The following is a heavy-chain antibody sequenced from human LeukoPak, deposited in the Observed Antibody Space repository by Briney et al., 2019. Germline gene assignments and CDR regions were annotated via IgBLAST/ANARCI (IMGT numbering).Heavy chain of an antibody. Sequence: VESPKISCKGSGXLFTRYWISWVRQMPGKGLEWKGAIDPADSYATYSPSFQGHVLISADKSINTAYIHWNSLKSSYTAIFYCAVGFFGGHAFWGQGPVICVS. CDR1: GXLFTRYW. D-gene: IGHD4-23*01. CDR2: IDPADSYA. J-gene: IGHJ4*02. CDR3: AVGFFGGHAF. V-gene: IGHV5-10-1*01.